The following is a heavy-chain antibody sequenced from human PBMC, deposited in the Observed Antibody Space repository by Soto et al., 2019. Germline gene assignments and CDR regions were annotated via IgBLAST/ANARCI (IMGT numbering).Heavy chain of an antibody. D-gene: IGHD1-1*01. CDR2: IIPILGIA. J-gene: IGHJ2*01. V-gene: IGHV1-69*02. Sequence: QVQLVQSGAEVKKPGSSVKVSCKASGGTFSSYTISWVRQAPGQGLEWMGRIIPILGIANYAQKFQGRVTITADKSTSTDYMELSSLRSEDTAVYYCATPEASPTNWYFDLWGRGTLVTVSS. CDR3: ATPEASPTNWYFDL. CDR1: GGTFSSYT.